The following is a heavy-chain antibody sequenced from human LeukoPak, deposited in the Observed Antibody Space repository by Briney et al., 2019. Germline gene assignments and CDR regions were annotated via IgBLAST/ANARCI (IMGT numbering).Heavy chain of an antibody. Sequence: GGSLRLSCAASGFTFSSYWMHWVRQAPGKGLVWVSRTNSDGSSTSYADSVKGRFTISRDNAKNTLYLQMNSLRAEDTAVYYCARAMRAYYYYMDVWGKGTTVTVSS. CDR3: ARAMRAYYYYMDV. V-gene: IGHV3-74*01. CDR1: GFTFSSYW. J-gene: IGHJ6*03. CDR2: TNSDGSST.